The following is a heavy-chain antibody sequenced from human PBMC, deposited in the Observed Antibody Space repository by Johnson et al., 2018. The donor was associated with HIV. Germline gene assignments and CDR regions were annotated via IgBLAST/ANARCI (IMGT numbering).Heavy chain of an antibody. J-gene: IGHJ3*02. CDR1: GFTVSSNY. CDR2: VYSGGST. D-gene: IGHD3-22*01. CDR3: ARAISGLGRYDAFDI. Sequence: VQLVESGGGLVQPGGSLRLSCAASGFTVSSNYMSWVRQAPGKGLEWVSVVYSGGSTYYADSVKGRFTISRDNSKNTVSLQMNSLRAEDTALYYCARAISGLGRYDAFDIWGQGTMVTVSS. V-gene: IGHV3-66*01.